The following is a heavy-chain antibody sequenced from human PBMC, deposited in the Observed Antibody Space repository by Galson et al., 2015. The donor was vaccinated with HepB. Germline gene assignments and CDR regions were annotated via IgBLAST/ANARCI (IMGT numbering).Heavy chain of an antibody. V-gene: IGHV3-30-3*01. Sequence: SLRLSCADSGFTFSSYAMHWVRQAPGKGLEWVAVISYDGSNKYYADSVKGRFTISRDNSKNTLYLQMNSLRAEDTAVYYCARDKYYDSSGYSDYWGQGTLVTVSS. CDR1: GFTFSSYA. D-gene: IGHD3-22*01. J-gene: IGHJ4*02. CDR3: ARDKYYDSSGYSDY. CDR2: ISYDGSNK.